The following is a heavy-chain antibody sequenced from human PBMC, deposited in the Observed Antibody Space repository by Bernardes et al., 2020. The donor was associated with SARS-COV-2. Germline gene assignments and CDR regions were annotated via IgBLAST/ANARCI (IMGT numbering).Heavy chain of an antibody. Sequence: GGSLRLSCEVSGFTFSDHYMDWVRQAPGKGLEWVGRSRDKGNDYSTEYAAAVKGRFTISRDDSKNLLYLQMNSLKTEDTAVYHCTRGGIRFADLDSWGQGTLVTVSS. J-gene: IGHJ4*02. D-gene: IGHD3-10*01. V-gene: IGHV3-72*01. CDR2: SRDKGNDYST. CDR1: GFTFSDHY. CDR3: TRGGIRFADLDS.